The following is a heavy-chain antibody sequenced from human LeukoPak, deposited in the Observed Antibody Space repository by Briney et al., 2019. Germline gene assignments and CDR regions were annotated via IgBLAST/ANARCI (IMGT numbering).Heavy chain of an antibody. CDR3: ARTVDAFDI. CDR1: GGSFSGYY. J-gene: IGHJ3*02. Sequence: SETLSLTCAVYGGSFSGYYWSWIRQPPGKGLEWIGEINHSGSTNYNPSLKSRVTISVDTSKNQFSLKLSSVTAADTAVYYCARTVDAFDIWGQGTMVTVSS. CDR2: INHSGST. V-gene: IGHV4-34*01.